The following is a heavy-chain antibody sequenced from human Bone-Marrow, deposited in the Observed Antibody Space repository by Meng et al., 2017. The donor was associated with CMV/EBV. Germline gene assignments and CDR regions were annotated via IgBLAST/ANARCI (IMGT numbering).Heavy chain of an antibody. Sequence: GGSLRLSCAASGFTFDDYTMHWVRQAPGKGLEWVSGISWNSGSIGYADSVKGRFTISRDNSKNTLYLQMNSLRAEDTAVYYCAKDHGYGYVRLFDYWGQGTLVTVSS. CDR3: AKDHGYGYVRLFDY. J-gene: IGHJ4*02. D-gene: IGHD5-18*01. V-gene: IGHV3-9*01. CDR2: ISWNSGSI. CDR1: GFTFDDYT.